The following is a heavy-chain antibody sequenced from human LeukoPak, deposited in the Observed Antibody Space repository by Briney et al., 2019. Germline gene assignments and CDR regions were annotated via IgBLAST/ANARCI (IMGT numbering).Heavy chain of an antibody. CDR1: GFTFSSYW. CDR3: ARESLAAAATFDY. CDR2: INSDESST. V-gene: IGHV3-74*01. J-gene: IGHJ4*02. Sequence: GGSLRLSRAASGFTFSSYWMHWVRQAPGKGLVWVSRINSDESSTTYADSVKGRFIISRDNAKNTLYLQTNSLRAEDTAVYYCARESLAAAATFDYWGQGTLVTVSS. D-gene: IGHD6-13*01.